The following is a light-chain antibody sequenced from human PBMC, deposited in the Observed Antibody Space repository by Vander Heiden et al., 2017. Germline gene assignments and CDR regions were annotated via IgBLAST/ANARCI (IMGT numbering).Light chain of an antibody. CDR1: QSLLHSNGYNY. Sequence: DIVMTQSPLSLPVTPGEPASISCRSSQSLLHSNGYNYLDWYLQKPGQSPQLLIYLGSNRASGVPDRFSGSGSGTDFTLKISRVEAEDVGVYYCMQALQTPQFTFGPGTKVEIK. CDR2: LGS. CDR3: MQALQTPQFT. J-gene: IGKJ3*01. V-gene: IGKV2-28*01.